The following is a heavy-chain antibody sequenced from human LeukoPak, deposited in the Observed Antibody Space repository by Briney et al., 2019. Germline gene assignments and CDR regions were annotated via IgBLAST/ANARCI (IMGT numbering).Heavy chain of an antibody. V-gene: IGHV1-69*06. J-gene: IGHJ4*02. CDR1: GGTFSSYA. CDR2: IIPIFGTA. CDR3: ARDREGSYGPMGY. D-gene: IGHD5-18*01. Sequence: GASVKVSCKASGGTFSSYAISWVRQAPGQGLEWMGGIIPIFGTANYAQKFQGRVTITADKSTSTAYMELSSLRSEDTAVYYCARDREGSYGPMGYWGQGTLVTVSS.